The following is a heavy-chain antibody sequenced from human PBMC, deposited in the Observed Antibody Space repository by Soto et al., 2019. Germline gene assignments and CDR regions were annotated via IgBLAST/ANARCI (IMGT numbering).Heavy chain of an antibody. D-gene: IGHD4-17*01. CDR2: FSGSGGTT. J-gene: IGHJ4*02. CDR3: AKSSYYGESRYFDS. CDR1: GFTFSDSP. Sequence: EVQLLESGGGLVQPGGSLRLSCAASGFTFSDSPMTWVRQAPGKGLEWVSTFSGSGGTTYYADSVKGRFTLSRDNSKNALFLQMSTLRADDAAVYYCAKSSYYGESRYFDSWGQGTPVTVSS. V-gene: IGHV3-23*01.